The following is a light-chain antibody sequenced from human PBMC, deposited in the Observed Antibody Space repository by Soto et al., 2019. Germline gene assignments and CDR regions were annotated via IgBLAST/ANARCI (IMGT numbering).Light chain of an antibody. V-gene: IGKV1-6*01. CDR2: AAS. CDR3: LQDYTSPYP. J-gene: IGKJ2*01. Sequence: AIQMTQSPSSLSASIGDRVTITCRASQGVGNDLGWYQHKPGQAPKLLIYAASSLESGVPSRFSGSGSGTDFTLTINSLQPEDFATYYCLQDYTSPYPFGPGTKLEI. CDR1: QGVGND.